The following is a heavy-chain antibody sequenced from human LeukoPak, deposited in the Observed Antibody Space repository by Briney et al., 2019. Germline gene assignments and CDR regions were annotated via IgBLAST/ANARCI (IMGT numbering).Heavy chain of an antibody. Sequence: GGSLRLSCAASGFTFTDHYIDWVRQAPGKGLEWVSSISSSSSYIYYADSVKGRFTISRDNAKNSLYLQMNSLRAEDTAVYYCARDGSAIFGVGHDYWGQGTLVTVSS. CDR1: GFTFTDHY. V-gene: IGHV3-21*01. J-gene: IGHJ4*02. CDR2: ISSSSSYI. D-gene: IGHD3-3*01. CDR3: ARDGSAIFGVGHDY.